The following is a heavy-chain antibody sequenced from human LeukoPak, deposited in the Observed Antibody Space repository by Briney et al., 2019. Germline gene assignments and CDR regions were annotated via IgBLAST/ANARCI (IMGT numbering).Heavy chain of an antibody. Sequence: GGSLRLSCAASGFTFSDYYMSWIRQAPGKGLEWVGRIKRKTVGGTTDYAAPVKGRFTISRDDLKDTLYLQMNSLIIADTGVYYCTTCGYSGYDSNYWGQGVLVTVSS. D-gene: IGHD5-12*01. CDR3: TTCGYSGYDSNY. J-gene: IGHJ4*02. CDR1: GFTFSDYY. CDR2: IKRKTVGGTT. V-gene: IGHV3-15*01.